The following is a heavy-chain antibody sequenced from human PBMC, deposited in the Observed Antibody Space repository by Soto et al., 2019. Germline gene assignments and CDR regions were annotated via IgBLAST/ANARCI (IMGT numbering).Heavy chain of an antibody. Sequence: SETLSITCAVYGGSFSGYYWSWIRQPPGKGLEWIGEINHSGSTNYNPSLKSRVTISVDTSKNQFSLKLSSVTAADTAVYYCARGPGLGAAAVGVLYYWGQGTLVTVSS. CDR2: INHSGST. CDR3: ARGPGLGAAAVGVLYY. D-gene: IGHD6-13*01. V-gene: IGHV4-34*01. J-gene: IGHJ4*02. CDR1: GGSFSGYY.